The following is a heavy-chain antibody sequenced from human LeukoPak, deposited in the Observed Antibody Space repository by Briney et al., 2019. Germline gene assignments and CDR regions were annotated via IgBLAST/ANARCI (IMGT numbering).Heavy chain of an antibody. CDR2: IYWDDDK. J-gene: IGHJ4*02. CDR1: GFSLSTSGVG. Sequence: SGPTLVNPIQTLTLTCTFSGFSLSTSGVGVGWIRQPPGKALEWLALIYWDDDKRYSPSLKSRLTITKDTSKNQVVLTMTNMDPVDTATYYCALSLYSGYGRYFDYWGQGTLVTVSS. CDR3: ALSLYSGYGRYFDY. D-gene: IGHD5-12*01. V-gene: IGHV2-5*02.